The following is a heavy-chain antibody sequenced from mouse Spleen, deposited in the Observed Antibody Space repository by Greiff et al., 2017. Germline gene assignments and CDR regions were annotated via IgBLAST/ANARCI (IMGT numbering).Heavy chain of an antibody. V-gene: IGHV1-15*01. CDR3: TRDGRGWYFDV. CDR1: GYTFTDYE. CDR2: IDPETGGT. J-gene: IGHJ1*01. D-gene: IGHD2-3*01. Sequence: QVQLQQSGAELVRPGASVTLSCKASGYTFTDYEMHWVKQTPVHGLEWIGAIDPETGGTAYNQKFKDKAILTADKSSRTAYMELRSLTSEDSAVYFCTRDGRGWYFDVWGAGTTVTVSS.